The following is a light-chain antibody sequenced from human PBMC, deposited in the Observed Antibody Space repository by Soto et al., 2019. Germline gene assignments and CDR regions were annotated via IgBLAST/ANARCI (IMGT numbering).Light chain of an antibody. V-gene: IGKV3-15*01. CDR1: HSVGSN. Sequence: IVMTQSPATLSVSPGERATLSCRASHSVGSNAAWHQQKPGQAPRLLIYVASTRATGIPARFSGSGSGTEFTLTISSLQSEDFAMYFCQQYNTWPPFAFGPGTKVDIK. CDR2: VAS. J-gene: IGKJ3*01. CDR3: QQYNTWPPFA.